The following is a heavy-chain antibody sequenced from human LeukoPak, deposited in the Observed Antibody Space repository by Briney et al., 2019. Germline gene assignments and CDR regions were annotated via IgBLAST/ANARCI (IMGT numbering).Heavy chain of an antibody. CDR1: GDSISRGTFF. CDR3: ARDGGMTYYDFWSGPEAHYYMDV. V-gene: IGHV4-61*02. Sequence: SETLSLICTVSGDSISRGTFFWSWIRQPAGKGLEWIGRIAPSGTTNYNPSLKSRLTISIDASKNRFSLKLISVTAADAAVYYCARDGGMTYYDFWSGPEAHYYMDVWGKGTTVTVSS. D-gene: IGHD3-3*01. CDR2: IAPSGTT. J-gene: IGHJ6*03.